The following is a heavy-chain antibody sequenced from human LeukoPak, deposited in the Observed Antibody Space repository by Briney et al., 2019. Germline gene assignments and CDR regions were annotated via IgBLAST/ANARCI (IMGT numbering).Heavy chain of an antibody. D-gene: IGHD6-6*01. CDR1: GYTFTNYY. CDR2: ITPSGGST. J-gene: IGHJ4*02. Sequence: ASVKVSCKASGYTFTNYYMHWVRQAPGQGLEWLGLITPSGGSTWYAQKFQGRVTMTRDMSTSTDYMELSSLRSEDTAVYYCARDHSEYSSSYVDYWGQGTLVTVSS. V-gene: IGHV1-46*01. CDR3: ARDHSEYSSSYVDY.